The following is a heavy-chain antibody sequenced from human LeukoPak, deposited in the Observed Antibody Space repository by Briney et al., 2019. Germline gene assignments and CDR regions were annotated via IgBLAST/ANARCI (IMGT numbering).Heavy chain of an antibody. J-gene: IGHJ4*02. V-gene: IGHV4-59*01. CDR3: AREIAVAGSFYFDY. CDR1: GGSISSYY. CDR2: IYYSGST. Sequence: SETLSLTCTVSGGSISSYYWSWIRQPPGKGLEWIGYIYYSGSTNYNPSLKSRVTISVDTSKNQFSLKLSSVTAADTAAYYCAREIAVAGSFYFDYWGQGTLVTVSS. D-gene: IGHD6-19*01.